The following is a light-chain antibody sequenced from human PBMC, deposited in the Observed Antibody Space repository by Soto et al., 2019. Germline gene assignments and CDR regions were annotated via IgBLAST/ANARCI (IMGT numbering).Light chain of an antibody. CDR2: SAS. CDR3: QQSYNTPLT. CDR1: QSISNY. V-gene: IGKV1-39*01. Sequence: DIQMTQSPSSLSASVGDRVTITCRASQSISNYLNWYQQKPGKAPKLLIYSASSLQSGVPSRFSGGGSGTDFTLTISSLQAEDFATYHCQQSYNTPLTFGGGTKVEIK. J-gene: IGKJ4*01.